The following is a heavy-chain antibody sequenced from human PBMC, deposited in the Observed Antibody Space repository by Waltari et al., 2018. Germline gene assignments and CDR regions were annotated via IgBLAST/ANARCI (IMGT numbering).Heavy chain of an antibody. Sequence: QVQLVQSGAEVRKPGASVKVSCWASGFTFTNHLIHWVRQAPGQGLEWMGEINPGVETTRYARKFQGRVTLTRDTSTSTGYMDVSSLRSDDAAVYYCARAETPYHDVWRSPRPVVLYYAMDVWGQGTAVTVSS. J-gene: IGHJ6*02. CDR1: GFTFTNHL. D-gene: IGHD3-16*01. CDR2: INPGVETT. CDR3: ARAETPYHDVWRSPRPVVLYYAMDV. V-gene: IGHV1-46*01.